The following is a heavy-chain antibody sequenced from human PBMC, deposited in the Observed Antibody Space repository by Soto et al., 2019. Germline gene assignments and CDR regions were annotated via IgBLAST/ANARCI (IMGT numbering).Heavy chain of an antibody. V-gene: IGHV4-31*03. CDR1: GGSISSGGYY. CDR3: ARVPYRYYYDSSGSWLWFDP. J-gene: IGHJ5*02. D-gene: IGHD3-22*01. Sequence: SETLSLTCTVSGGSISSGGYYWSWIRQHPGKGLEWIGYIYYSGSTYYNPSLKSRVTISVDTSKSQFSLKLSSVTAADTAVYYCARVPYRYYYDSSGSWLWFDPWGQGTLVTVSS. CDR2: IYYSGST.